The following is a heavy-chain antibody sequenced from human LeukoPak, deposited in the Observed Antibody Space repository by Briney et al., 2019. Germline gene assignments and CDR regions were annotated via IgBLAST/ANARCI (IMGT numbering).Heavy chain of an antibody. CDR2: IYYSGST. CDR3: ARDAVAGQFDR. V-gene: IGHV4-59*01. CDR1: GGSISSYY. Sequence: SETLSLTCTVSGGSISSYYWSWIRQPPGKGLEWIGYIYYSGSTNYNPSLKSRVTISVDTSKNQFSLKLSSVTAADTAVYYCARDAVAGQFDRWGQGTLVTVSS. D-gene: IGHD6-19*01. J-gene: IGHJ4*02.